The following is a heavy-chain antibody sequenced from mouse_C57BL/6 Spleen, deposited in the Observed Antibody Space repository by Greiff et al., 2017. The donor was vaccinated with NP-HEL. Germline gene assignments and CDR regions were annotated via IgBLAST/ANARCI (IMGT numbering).Heavy chain of an antibody. V-gene: IGHV1-82*01. Sequence: QVQLQQSGPELVKPGASVKISCKASGYAFSSSWMNWVKQRPGKGLEWIGRIYPGDGDTNYNGKFKGKATLTADKSSSTAYMQLSSLTSEDSAVYFCARRKAYGYDYAMDYWGQGTSVTVSS. CDR2: IYPGDGDT. CDR1: GYAFSSSW. J-gene: IGHJ4*01. D-gene: IGHD2-2*01. CDR3: ARRKAYGYDYAMDY.